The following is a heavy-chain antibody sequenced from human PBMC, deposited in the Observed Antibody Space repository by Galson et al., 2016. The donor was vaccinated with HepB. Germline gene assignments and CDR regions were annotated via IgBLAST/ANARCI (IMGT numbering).Heavy chain of an antibody. J-gene: IGHJ5*02. V-gene: IGHV2-70*01. Sequence: PALVKPTQTLTLTCTFSGFSLSTSGVCVSWLRQPPGKALEWLGLIDWDDGKYYNTSLKTRLTISKDASKNQVVLTMTNMGPVDTATYYCARTLNIATTGLTFDPWGQGTLVTVSS. CDR2: IDWDDGK. D-gene: IGHD6-13*01. CDR1: GFSLSTSGVC. CDR3: ARTLNIATTGLTFDP.